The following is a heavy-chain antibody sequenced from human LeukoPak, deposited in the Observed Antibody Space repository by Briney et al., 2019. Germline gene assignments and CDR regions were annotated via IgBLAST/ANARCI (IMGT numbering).Heavy chain of an antibody. V-gene: IGHV4-4*07. J-gene: IGHJ4*02. CDR3: ARVDLRAAYFDY. CDR1: GGSISSYY. D-gene: IGHD2-15*01. CDR2: IYTSGGT. Sequence: SETLSLTCTVSGGSISSYYWSWIRQPAGKGLEWIGRIYTSGGTGYNPSLKSRVTMSVDTSKNQFSLKLSSVTAADTAVYYCARVDLRAAYFDYWGQGTLVTVSS.